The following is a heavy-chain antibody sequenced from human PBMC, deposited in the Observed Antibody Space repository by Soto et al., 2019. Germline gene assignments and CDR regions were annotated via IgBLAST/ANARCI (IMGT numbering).Heavy chain of an antibody. CDR2: IKQEGSEK. CDR1: GFTFSSYW. V-gene: IGHV3-7*02. Sequence: PGGSLRLSCAASGFTFSSYWMSWVRQAPGKGLEWVANIKQEGSEKYYVDSVKGRFTISRDNAKNSLYLQMNSLRAEDTAVYYCARRTFFDYGDYSDAFDIWGQGTMVTVSS. D-gene: IGHD4-17*01. CDR3: ARRTFFDYGDYSDAFDI. J-gene: IGHJ3*02.